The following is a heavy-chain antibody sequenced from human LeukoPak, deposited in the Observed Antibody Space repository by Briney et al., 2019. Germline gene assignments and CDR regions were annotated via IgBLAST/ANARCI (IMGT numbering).Heavy chain of an antibody. D-gene: IGHD2-21*02. J-gene: IGHJ4*02. CDR1: GGTFGSHA. CDR2: IIPIFGTA. Sequence: GAAVKVSCKASGGTFGSHAVSWVRQEPEQGLEWMGGIIPIFGTANYAQKFQGRVTITTDESTSTVYMELSSLRSEDTAVYYCARDCGGDCYRYWGQGTLVTVSS. CDR3: ARDCGGDCYRY. V-gene: IGHV1-69*05.